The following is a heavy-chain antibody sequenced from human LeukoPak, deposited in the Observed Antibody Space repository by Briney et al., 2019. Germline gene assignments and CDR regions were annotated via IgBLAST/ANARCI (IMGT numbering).Heavy chain of an antibody. CDR1: GFTFSSYS. J-gene: IGHJ6*02. CDR3: ARGGGLDV. Sequence: GGSLRLSCAASGFTFSSYSMNWARQAPGKGLEWVASINHNGNVNYYVDSVKGRFTISRDNAKNSLYLQMSNLRAEDTAVYFCARGGGLDVSGQGATVTVSS. D-gene: IGHD3-16*01. V-gene: IGHV3-7*03. CDR2: INHNGNVN.